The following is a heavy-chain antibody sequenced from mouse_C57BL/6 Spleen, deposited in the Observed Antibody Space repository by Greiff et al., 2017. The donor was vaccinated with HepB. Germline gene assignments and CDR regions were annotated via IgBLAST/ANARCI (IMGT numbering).Heavy chain of an antibody. D-gene: IGHD1-1*02. J-gene: IGHJ4*01. Sequence: VQLKESGPVLVKPGASVKMSCKASGYTFTDYYMNWVKQSHGKSLEWIGVINPYNGGTSYNQKFKGKATLTVDKSSSTAYMELNSLTSEDSAVYYCARFGYGYYAMDYWGQGTSVTVSS. CDR3: ARFGYGYYAMDY. CDR2: INPYNGGT. V-gene: IGHV1-19*01. CDR1: GYTFTDYY.